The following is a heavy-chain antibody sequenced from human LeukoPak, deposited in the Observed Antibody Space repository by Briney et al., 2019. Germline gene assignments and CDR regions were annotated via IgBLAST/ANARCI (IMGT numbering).Heavy chain of an antibody. CDR3: ALSTYSSSPS. J-gene: IGHJ5*02. CDR1: GFAFSDHW. D-gene: IGHD6-6*01. CDR2: INQDESKK. V-gene: IGHV3-7*01. Sequence: GGSLRLSCAASGFAFSDHWMIWVRQSPGKGLVWVANINQDESKKYYVDSVEGRFTISRDNAKNSVYLQMNSLRAEDTALYYCALSTYSSSPSWGQGTLVSVSS.